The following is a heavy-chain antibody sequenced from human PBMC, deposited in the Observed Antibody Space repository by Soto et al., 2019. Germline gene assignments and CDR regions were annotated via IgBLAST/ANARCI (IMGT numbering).Heavy chain of an antibody. V-gene: IGHV3-33*01. CDR1: GFTFSSYG. J-gene: IGHJ5*02. CDR3: ARDRVLNYGDRTGDWFDP. D-gene: IGHD4-17*01. CDR2: IWYDGSNK. Sequence: GGSLRLSCAASGFTFSSYGMHWVRQAPGKGLEWVAVIWYDGSNKYYADSVKGRFTISRDNSKNTLYLQMNSLRAEDTAVYYCARDRVLNYGDRTGDWFDPWGQGTLVTVSS.